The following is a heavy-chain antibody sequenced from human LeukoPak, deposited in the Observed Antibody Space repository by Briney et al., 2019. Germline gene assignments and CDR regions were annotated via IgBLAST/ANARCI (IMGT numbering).Heavy chain of an antibody. D-gene: IGHD3-10*01. CDR3: AASVVTMVRGALDY. CDR2: IVVGSGNT. V-gene: IGHV1-58*01. J-gene: IGHJ4*02. Sequence: VASVKVSCKASGFTFTSSAVQWVRQARGQRLEWIGWIVVGSGNTNYAQKFQERVTITRDMSTSTAYMELSSLRSEDTAVYYCAASVVTMVRGALDYWGQGNLVTVSS. CDR1: GFTFTSSA.